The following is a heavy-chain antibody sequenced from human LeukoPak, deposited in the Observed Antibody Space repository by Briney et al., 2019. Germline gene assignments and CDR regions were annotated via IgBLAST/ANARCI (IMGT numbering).Heavy chain of an antibody. J-gene: IGHJ4*02. V-gene: IGHV1-18*01. Sequence: MFQGRVTMTTDTSTNTAYMELRSLRSDDTAVYYCARDPTFDSWGQGTLVTVSS. CDR3: ARDPTFDS.